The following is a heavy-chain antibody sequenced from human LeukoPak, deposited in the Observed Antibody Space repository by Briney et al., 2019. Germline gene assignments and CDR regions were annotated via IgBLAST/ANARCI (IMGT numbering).Heavy chain of an antibody. CDR1: GGSISSGSYY. V-gene: IGHV4-61*02. J-gene: IGHJ6*03. Sequence: PSETLSLTCTVSGGSISSGSYYWSWIRQPAGKGLEGIGRIYTSGSTNYNPSLKSRFTISVDTSKNQFSLKLSSVTAADTAVYYCARVTASSSWRYYYYYYMDVWGKGTTVTVSS. CDR3: ARVTASSSWRYYYYYYMDV. D-gene: IGHD6-13*01. CDR2: IYTSGST.